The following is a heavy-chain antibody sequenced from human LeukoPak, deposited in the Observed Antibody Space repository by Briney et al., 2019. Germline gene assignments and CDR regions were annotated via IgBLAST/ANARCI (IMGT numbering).Heavy chain of an antibody. CDR1: GFTFDDYG. Sequence: GGSQRLSCAASGFTFDDYGMSWVRQAPGKGLEWVSGINWNGGSTGYADSVKGRFTISRANAKNSLYLQIHSLRAEDTALYYCARFGGSGGSADWGQGTMVTVSS. J-gene: IGHJ3*01. V-gene: IGHV3-20*04. D-gene: IGHD2-15*01. CDR3: ARFGGSGGSAD. CDR2: INWNGGST.